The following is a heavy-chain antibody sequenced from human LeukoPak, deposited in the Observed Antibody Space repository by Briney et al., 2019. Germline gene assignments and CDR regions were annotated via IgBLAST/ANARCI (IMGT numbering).Heavy chain of an antibody. CDR2: MNPNSGNT. CDR1: GYTFTSYD. V-gene: IGHV1-8*03. CDR3: ASHYYDSSGYQP. Sequence: ASVKVSCKASGYTFTSYDINWVRQATGQGLEWMGWMNPNSGNTGYAQKFRGRVTITRNTSISTAYMELSSLRSEDTAVYYCASHYYDSSGYQPWGQGTLVTVSS. J-gene: IGHJ5*02. D-gene: IGHD3-22*01.